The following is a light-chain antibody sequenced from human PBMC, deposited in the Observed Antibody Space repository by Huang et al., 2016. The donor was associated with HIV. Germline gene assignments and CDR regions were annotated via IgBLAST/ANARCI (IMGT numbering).Light chain of an antibody. J-gene: IGKJ2*01. Sequence: ETVMTQSPVTLSVSPGERATLSCRASQSVSSNLAWYQQRHGQAPRLLIYDTSTRATGIPARFSGSRSGTEFTLTISGLQSEDFAVYYCQQYSDGYTFGQGTKVDVK. CDR2: DTS. CDR3: QQYSDGYT. V-gene: IGKV3-15*01. CDR1: QSVSSN.